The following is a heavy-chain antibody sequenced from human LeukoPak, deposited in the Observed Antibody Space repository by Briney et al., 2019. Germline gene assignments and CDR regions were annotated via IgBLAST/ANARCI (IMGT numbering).Heavy chain of an antibody. J-gene: IGHJ6*02. V-gene: IGHV3-21*01. CDR2: ISSSSSYI. CDR1: GFTFSSYS. CDR3: ARGYCSSTSCGDYYYYGMDV. Sequence: GGSLILSCAASGFTFSSYSMNWVRQAPGKGLEWVSSISSSSSYIYYADSVKGRFTISRDNAKNSLYLQMNSLRAEDTAVYYCARGYCSSTSCGDYYYYGMDVWGQGTTVTVSS. D-gene: IGHD2-2*01.